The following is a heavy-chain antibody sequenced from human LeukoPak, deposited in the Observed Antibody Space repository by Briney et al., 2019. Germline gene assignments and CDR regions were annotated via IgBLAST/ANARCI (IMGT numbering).Heavy chain of an antibody. CDR1: GYSFTSYW. CDR3: ARQGGSYVSLDY. Sequence: PGESLKISCKGSGYSFTSYWIAWVRQMPGKGLEWMGIINPADSDTRYSLSLQGQVTMSADKSISTAYLQWSSLKASDTAMYYCARQGGSYVSLDYWGQGTLVTVSS. J-gene: IGHJ4*02. CDR2: INPADSDT. V-gene: IGHV5-51*01. D-gene: IGHD1-26*01.